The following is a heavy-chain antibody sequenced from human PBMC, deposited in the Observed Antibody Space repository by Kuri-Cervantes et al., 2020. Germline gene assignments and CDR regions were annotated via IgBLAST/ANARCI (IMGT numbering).Heavy chain of an antibody. CDR3: ARGRGYYYYYGMDV. D-gene: IGHD3-10*01. J-gene: IGHJ6*02. Sequence: LRLSCTVSGDSVSGGVYYWSWIRQPPGKGLEWLGYIYYSGSTHYNPSLKSRVNISLDTSKNHFSLKLSSVTAADTAVYYCARGRGYYYYYGMDVWGQGTTVTVSS. CDR2: IYYSGST. CDR1: GDSVSGGVYY. V-gene: IGHV4-30-4*01.